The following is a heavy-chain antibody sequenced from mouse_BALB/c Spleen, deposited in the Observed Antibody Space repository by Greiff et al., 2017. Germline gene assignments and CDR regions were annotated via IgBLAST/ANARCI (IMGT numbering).Heavy chain of an antibody. Sequence: EVQLQQSGAELVRSGASVKLSCTASGFNIKDYYMHWVKQRPEQGLEWIGWIDPENGDTEYAPKFQGKATMTADTSSNTAYLQLSSLTSEDTAVYYCNPNWDWFAYWGQGTLVTVSA. CDR2: IDPENGDT. CDR3: NPNWDWFAY. V-gene: IGHV14-4*02. CDR1: GFNIKDYY. D-gene: IGHD4-1*01. J-gene: IGHJ3*01.